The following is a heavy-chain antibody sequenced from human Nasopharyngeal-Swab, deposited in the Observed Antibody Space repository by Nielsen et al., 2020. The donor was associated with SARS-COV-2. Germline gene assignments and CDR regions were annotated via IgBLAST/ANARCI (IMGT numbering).Heavy chain of an antibody. CDR1: GFPFNDFY. J-gene: IGHJ6*03. V-gene: IGHV3-11*06. Sequence: GESLKISCVASGFPFNDFYMNWIRQAPGKGLEWVLYISSGSTYTNYADSVKGRFTVSRDNAKKTLYLQLNSLRVDDTAVYYCAKGVSSRSYMDVWGIGTTVIVSS. CDR3: AKGVSSRSYMDV. D-gene: IGHD6-6*01. CDR2: ISSGSTYT.